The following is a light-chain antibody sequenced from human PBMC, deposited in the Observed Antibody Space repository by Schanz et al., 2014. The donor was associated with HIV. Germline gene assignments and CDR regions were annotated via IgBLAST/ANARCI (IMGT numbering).Light chain of an antibody. CDR1: QCISGS. CDR3: LQYNDNPLT. V-gene: IGKV1-17*03. Sequence: DIPMTQSPSTLSASVGDRVTITCRASQCISGSLAWFQQRPGKVPKRLIYATSSLQSGAPSRFSGSGSGTEFSLTISSLQPEDFATYYCLQYNDNPLTFGGGTKVEIK. CDR2: ATS. J-gene: IGKJ4*01.